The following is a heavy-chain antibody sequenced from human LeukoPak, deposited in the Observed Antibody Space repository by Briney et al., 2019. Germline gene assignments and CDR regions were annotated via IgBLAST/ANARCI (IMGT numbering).Heavy chain of an antibody. Sequence: SETLSLTCTVSGVSISNYYWSWVRQPPGKGLEWIGYIYYSGSTNYNPSLKSRVSISVDTSKNQFSLKLSSVTAADTAVYYCARDQLGGAFDIWGQGTMVTVSS. CDR2: IYYSGST. V-gene: IGHV4-59*01. CDR1: GVSISNYY. J-gene: IGHJ3*02. CDR3: ARDQLGGAFDI. D-gene: IGHD6-6*01.